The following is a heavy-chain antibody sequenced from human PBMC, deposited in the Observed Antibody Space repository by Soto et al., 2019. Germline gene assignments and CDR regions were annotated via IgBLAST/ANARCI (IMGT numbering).Heavy chain of an antibody. CDR3: SLTYYFDSSGYYPPPDY. CDR2: VSGSGGST. CDR1: GFTFSSYA. J-gene: IGHJ4*02. Sequence: PGGSLRLSCAASGFTFSSYAMSWVRQAPGKGLEWVSAVSGSGGSTYYADSVKGRFTISRDNSKNTLYLQMNSLRAEDTAVYFFSLTYYFDSSGYYPPPDYWGQGTLVTVSS. D-gene: IGHD3-22*01. V-gene: IGHV3-23*01.